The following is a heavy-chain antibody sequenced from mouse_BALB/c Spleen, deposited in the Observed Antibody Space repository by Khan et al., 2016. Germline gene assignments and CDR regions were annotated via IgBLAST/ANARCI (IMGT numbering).Heavy chain of an antibody. CDR1: GYTFTDYA. Sequence: QVQLKQSGAELVRPGVSVKISCKGSGYTFTDYAIHWVKQSHAKSLEWIGVINSYYGDAKYNQKFKGKATMTVDKSSSTAYMELARLTSEDSAIYYCTRRLTENAMDYWGQGTSVTVSS. CDR3: TRRLTENAMDY. J-gene: IGHJ4*01. CDR2: INSYYGDA. D-gene: IGHD4-1*01. V-gene: IGHV1S137*01.